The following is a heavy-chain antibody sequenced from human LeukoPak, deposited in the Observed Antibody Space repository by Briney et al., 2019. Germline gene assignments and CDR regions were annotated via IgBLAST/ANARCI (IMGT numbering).Heavy chain of an antibody. Sequence: SETLSLTCTVSGGSISSSSYYWGWIRQPPGKGLEWIGYIYYSGSTNYNPSLKSRVTTSVDTSKNQFSLKLSSVTAADTAVYYCARVRYFDWLLDYWGQGTLVTVSS. V-gene: IGHV4-61*05. J-gene: IGHJ4*02. CDR3: ARVRYFDWLLDY. D-gene: IGHD3-9*01. CDR2: IYYSGST. CDR1: GGSISSSSYY.